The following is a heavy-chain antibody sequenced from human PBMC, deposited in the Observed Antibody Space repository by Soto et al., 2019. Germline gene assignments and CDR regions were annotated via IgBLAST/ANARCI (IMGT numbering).Heavy chain of an antibody. CDR1: GGSISSSGYY. D-gene: IGHD2-15*01. CDR3: ASCLEVVVAAMRFDY. CDR2: ISYSGST. Sequence: QLQLQESGPGLVKPSETLSLTCTVSGGSISSSGYYWGWIRQSPGKGLEWIGSISYSGSTNYSPSLKSRVPIYVDTSKHQFSPKLISVTAADTAVYYCASCLEVVVAAMRFDYWGQGTLVAVSS. V-gene: IGHV4-39*01. J-gene: IGHJ4*02.